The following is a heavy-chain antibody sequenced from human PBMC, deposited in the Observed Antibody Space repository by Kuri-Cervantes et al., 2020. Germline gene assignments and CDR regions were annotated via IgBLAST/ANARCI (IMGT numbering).Heavy chain of an antibody. J-gene: IGHJ4*02. V-gene: IGHV1-2*02. CDR3: AREGHSSSWYN. CDR1: GYTFTGYY. Sequence: ASVKVSCKASGYTFTGYYMHWVRQAPGQGLEWMGWINPNSGGTNYAQKFQGRVTITADESTSTAYMELSSLRSEDTAVYYCAREGHSSSWYNWGQGTLVTVSS. CDR2: INPNSGGT. D-gene: IGHD6-13*01.